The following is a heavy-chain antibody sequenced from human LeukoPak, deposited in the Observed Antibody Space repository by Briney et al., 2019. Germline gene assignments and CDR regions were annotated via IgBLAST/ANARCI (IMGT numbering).Heavy chain of an antibody. CDR2: IKTDGSST. V-gene: IGHV3-74*03. J-gene: IGHJ4*02. D-gene: IGHD5-18*01. CDR3: ARDRRYSYFSDY. CDR1: GFTFSSYW. Sequence: GGSLRLSCPASGFTFSSYWMHWVRQAPGKGLVGVSRIKTDGSSTTYADSVKGRFTISRDNAKNTLYLQMNSLRAEDTAVYYCARDRRYSYFSDYWGQGTLVTVSS.